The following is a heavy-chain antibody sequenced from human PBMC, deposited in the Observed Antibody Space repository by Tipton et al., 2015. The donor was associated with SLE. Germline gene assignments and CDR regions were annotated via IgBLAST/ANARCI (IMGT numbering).Heavy chain of an antibody. D-gene: IGHD3-3*01. J-gene: IGHJ4*01. CDR2: IYYSGST. CDR1: GGSISNSSYY. CDR3: ARQRRTIFGVAPGYFDY. Sequence: TLSLTCTVSGGSISNSSYYWGWIRQPPGKGLEWIGSIYYSGSTYYNPSLKSRVTISVDTSKNQFSLKLISVTAADTAVYYCARQRRTIFGVAPGYFDYWGQGTLVTVSS. V-gene: IGHV4-39*07.